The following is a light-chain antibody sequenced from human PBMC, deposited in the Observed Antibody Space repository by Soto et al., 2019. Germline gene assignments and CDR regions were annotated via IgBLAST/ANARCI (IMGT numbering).Light chain of an antibody. J-gene: IGKJ4*01. CDR3: MQRIEFPLT. Sequence: DRVMTHTPLSLPVTPGEPASICCGSSQSLLDSDDGNTYLDWYLQKPGQSPQLLIYTVSYRASGVPDRFSGSGSGTDFTLKISRVEAEDVGVYYCMQRIEFPLTFGGGTKVDIK. V-gene: IGKV2-40*01. CDR1: QSLLDSDDGNTY. CDR2: TVS.